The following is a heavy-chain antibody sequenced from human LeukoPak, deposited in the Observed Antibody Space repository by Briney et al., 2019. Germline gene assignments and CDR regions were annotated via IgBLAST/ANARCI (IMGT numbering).Heavy chain of an antibody. CDR1: GGSISSGSYY. D-gene: IGHD4-11*01. J-gene: IGHJ6*03. CDR2: IYTSGST. Sequence: SETLSLTCTVSGGSISSGSYYWSWIRQPAGKGLEWIGRIYTSGSTNYNPSLKSRITISVDTSKNHFSLQLSSVTAADTAVYFCARGRVSSSTWHSTYYYYFYMDVWGKGTTVTVSS. CDR3: ARGRVSSSTWHSTYYYYFYMDV. V-gene: IGHV4-61*02.